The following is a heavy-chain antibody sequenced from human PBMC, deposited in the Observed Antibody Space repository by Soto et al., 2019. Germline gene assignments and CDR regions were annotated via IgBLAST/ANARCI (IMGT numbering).Heavy chain of an antibody. CDR3: ASGASGNYR. D-gene: IGHD3-10*01. CDR1: GFTVSSNY. Sequence: EVQLVESGGGLVQPGGSLRLSCAASGFTVSSNYMTWVRQAPGKGLEWASNIYSGGTTSYADSVKGRFTISRDNSKNTLCLQMNSLRDDDTAVSYCASGASGNYRWGQGTLVTVSS. V-gene: IGHV3-66*01. CDR2: IYSGGTT. J-gene: IGHJ4*02.